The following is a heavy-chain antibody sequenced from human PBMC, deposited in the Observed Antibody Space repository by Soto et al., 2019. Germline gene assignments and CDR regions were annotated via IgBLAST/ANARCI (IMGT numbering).Heavy chain of an antibody. D-gene: IGHD1-26*01. Sequence: GSPVKGACKGSGYTFTIDGIGWVRQAPAQGLECMGWISGYNGDTNYAQKFQGRVTRTSDTPTSTAYMEQRSLRSDDSAVYSCARDRRELRTGLYNALDVWGQGTTVTVSS. V-gene: IGHV1-18*04. CDR1: GYTFTIDG. CDR3: ARDRRELRTGLYNALDV. J-gene: IGHJ6*02. CDR2: ISGYNGDT.